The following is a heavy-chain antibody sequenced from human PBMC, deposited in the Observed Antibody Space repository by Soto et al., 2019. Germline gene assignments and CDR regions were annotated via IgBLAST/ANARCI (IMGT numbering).Heavy chain of an antibody. Sequence: ASVKVSCKASGYTFTSYYMHWVRRAPGQGLEWMGIINPSGGSTSYAQKFQGRVTMTRDTSTSTVYMELSSLRSEDTAVYYCARTEGRWYREGYYYYGMDVWGQGTTVTVSS. CDR2: INPSGGST. CDR3: ARTEGRWYREGYYYYGMDV. CDR1: GYTFTSYY. D-gene: IGHD2-15*01. J-gene: IGHJ6*02. V-gene: IGHV1-46*01.